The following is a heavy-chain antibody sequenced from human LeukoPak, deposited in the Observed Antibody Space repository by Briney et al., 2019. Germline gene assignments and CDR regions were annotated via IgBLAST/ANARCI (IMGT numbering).Heavy chain of an antibody. Sequence: GGSLRLSCTASGFTFSSHDLSWVRQAPGKGLEWVSSITSDGSSSFYADSVKGRFTISRDNPKNTLYLQMNSLRAEDTVVYYCAKGPPFSSTWYFDFWAQGALVTVSS. CDR1: GFTFSSHD. CDR2: ITSDGSSS. J-gene: IGHJ4*02. D-gene: IGHD6-13*01. V-gene: IGHV3-23*01. CDR3: AKGPPFSSTWYFDF.